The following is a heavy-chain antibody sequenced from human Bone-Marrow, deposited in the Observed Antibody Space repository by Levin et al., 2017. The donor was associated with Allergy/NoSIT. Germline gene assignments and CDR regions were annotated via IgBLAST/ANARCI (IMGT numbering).Heavy chain of an antibody. J-gene: IGHJ5*02. Sequence: SETLSLTCTVSGGSMSGYLWSWIRKPPGKGLEWIAFITDGGTTKYNPSLQSRVTISADMSKNQFFLKVASVTSADTAVYYCARDAEGSGRYLRFDPWGRGSLVTVSS. CDR2: ITDGGTT. CDR1: GGSMSGYL. CDR3: ARDAEGSGRYLRFDP. D-gene: IGHD3-10*01. V-gene: IGHV4-59*01.